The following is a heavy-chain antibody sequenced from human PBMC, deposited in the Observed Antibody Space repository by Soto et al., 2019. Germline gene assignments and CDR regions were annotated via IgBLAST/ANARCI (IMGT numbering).Heavy chain of an antibody. J-gene: IGHJ4*02. CDR1: GFTVSNNY. V-gene: IGHV3-53*05. D-gene: IGHD3-22*01. Sequence: GGSLRLSCAVSGFTVSNNYMSWVRQAPGKGLEGVSVIYSGGYNSYGDSVKGRFTISRDNSKNPLNLQMNILRADDTVLYYCATSDASGYAQPAVYWGQGTLVTVSS. CDR2: IYSGGYN. CDR3: ATSDASGYAQPAVY.